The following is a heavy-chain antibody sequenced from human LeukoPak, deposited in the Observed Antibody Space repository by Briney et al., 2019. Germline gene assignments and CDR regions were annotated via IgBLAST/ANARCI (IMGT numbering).Heavy chain of an antibody. J-gene: IGHJ6*03. Sequence: GGSLRLSCAASGFTFSSYSMNWVRQAPGKGLEWVSSISSSSSYIYYADSVKGRFTISIDNAKNSLYLQMHSLRAEDTAVYYCARDPYCGGDCYPHYYMDVWGKGTTVTVSS. CDR2: ISSSSSYI. CDR1: GFTFSSYS. V-gene: IGHV3-21*01. D-gene: IGHD2-21*02. CDR3: ARDPYCGGDCYPHYYMDV.